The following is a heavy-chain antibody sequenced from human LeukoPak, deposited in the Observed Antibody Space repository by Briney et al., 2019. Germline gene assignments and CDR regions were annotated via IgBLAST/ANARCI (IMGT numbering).Heavy chain of an antibody. D-gene: IGHD4-11*01. J-gene: IGHJ4*02. CDR2: IRYDGSNK. CDR1: GFTLSSYG. CDR3: AKVGVPPHTKFDYSNYGLDY. Sequence: GGSLRLSCAASGFTLSSYGMHWVRQAPGKGLEWVAFIRYDGSNKYYADSVKGRFTISRDNSKNTLYLQMNSLRAEDTAVYYCAKVGVPPHTKFDYSNYGLDYWGQGTLVTVSS. V-gene: IGHV3-30*02.